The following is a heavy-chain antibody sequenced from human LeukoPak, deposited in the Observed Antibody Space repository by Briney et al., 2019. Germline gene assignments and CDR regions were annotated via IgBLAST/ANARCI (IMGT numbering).Heavy chain of an antibody. Sequence: ASVKVSCKASGYTFTSYGISWVRQAPGQGLEWMGWISAYNGNTNCAQKLQGRVTMTTDTSTSTAYMELRSLRSDDTAVYYCARVRDYDFWSGPSYFDYWGQGTLVTVSS. CDR3: ARVRDYDFWSGPSYFDY. CDR2: ISAYNGNT. CDR1: GYTFTSYG. D-gene: IGHD3-3*01. J-gene: IGHJ4*02. V-gene: IGHV1-18*01.